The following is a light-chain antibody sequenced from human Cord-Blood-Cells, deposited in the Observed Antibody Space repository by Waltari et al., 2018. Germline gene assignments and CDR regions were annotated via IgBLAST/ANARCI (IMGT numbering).Light chain of an antibody. Sequence: QSALTQPASVSGSPGQSITISCTGTSSDVGAYNYVSWYQQHPGKAPKLMMYDVSKRPSGGSNRFSGSKSGNTASLTISGLQAEYEADYYCSSYTSSSTLYVFGTGTKVTGL. CDR3: SSYTSSSTLYV. CDR1: SSDVGAYNY. CDR2: DVS. J-gene: IGLJ1*01. V-gene: IGLV2-14*01.